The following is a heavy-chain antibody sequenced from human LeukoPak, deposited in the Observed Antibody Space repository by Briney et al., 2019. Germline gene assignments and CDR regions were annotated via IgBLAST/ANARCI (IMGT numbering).Heavy chain of an antibody. J-gene: IGHJ6*02. CDR1: GFTFSTYG. Sequence: AGGSLRLSCAASGFTFSTYGMSWVRQAPGRGLEWVSAISGSGGSTNYAYSVKGRFTITRDNSKSTLYLQMNSLRAEDTAEYYCAKGMTTVTGYYFGMDVWGQGTTVTVSS. CDR3: AKGMTTVTGYYFGMDV. CDR2: ISGSGGST. D-gene: IGHD4-4*01. V-gene: IGHV3-23*01.